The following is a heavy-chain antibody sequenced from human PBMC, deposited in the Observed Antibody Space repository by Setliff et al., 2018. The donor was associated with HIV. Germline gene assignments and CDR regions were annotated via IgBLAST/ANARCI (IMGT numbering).Heavy chain of an antibody. CDR2: MNPNSGNT. D-gene: IGHD1-1*01. V-gene: IGHV1-8*02. J-gene: IGHJ4*02. CDR3: ARGHSGNDY. CDR1: GYTFTNYD. Sequence: ASVKVSCKASGYTFTNYDINWVRQATGQGLEWMGRMNPNSGNTEYAQQFQGRVTKTRNTSISTAYMELSSLRSEDTAIYYCARGHSGNDYWGQGTLVTVSS.